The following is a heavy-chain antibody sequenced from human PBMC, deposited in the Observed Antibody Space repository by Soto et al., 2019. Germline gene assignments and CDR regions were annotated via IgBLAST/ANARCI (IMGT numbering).Heavy chain of an antibody. V-gene: IGHV3-23*01. D-gene: IGHD6-13*01. CDR3: AKENGYSSSWFEFDY. Sequence: EVQLLESGGGLVQPGGSLRLSCAASGFTFSSYAMSWVRQAPGKGLEWVSAISGSGGSTYYADSVKGRFSISRDNSKKTLYLQWTSLRAEDTAVYYCAKENGYSSSWFEFDYWGRGTLVTGSS. J-gene: IGHJ4*02. CDR1: GFTFSSYA. CDR2: ISGSGGST.